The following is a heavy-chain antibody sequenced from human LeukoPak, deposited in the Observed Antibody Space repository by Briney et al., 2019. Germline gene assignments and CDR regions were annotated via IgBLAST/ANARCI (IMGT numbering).Heavy chain of an antibody. Sequence: GRSMRLSCAASGFTFISYDMHWVRQAPGKGLEWVANIKQDGSEKYYVDSVKGRFTISRDNAKNTLYLQMNSLRAEDTALYYCARDLGCSTTSCRYNWFDPWGQGTLVTVSS. CDR3: ARDLGCSTTSCRYNWFDP. D-gene: IGHD2-2*01. CDR1: GFTFISYD. J-gene: IGHJ5*02. V-gene: IGHV3-7*03. CDR2: IKQDGSEK.